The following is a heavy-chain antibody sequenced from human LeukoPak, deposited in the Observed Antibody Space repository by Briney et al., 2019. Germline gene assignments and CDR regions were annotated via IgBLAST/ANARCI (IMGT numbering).Heavy chain of an antibody. V-gene: IGHV4-39*01. D-gene: IGHD1-1*01. J-gene: IGHJ5*02. CDR3: ARPVPSRLGWFDP. CDR2: IYYSGST. CDR1: GVSISTSRYY. Sequence: KSSETLSLTCTVSGVSISTSRYYWGWIRQPPGKGLEWIGNIYYSGSTYYSPSLKSRVTISVDTSKNQFSLKLSSVTAADTAVYYCARPVPSRLGWFDPWGQGTLVTVSS.